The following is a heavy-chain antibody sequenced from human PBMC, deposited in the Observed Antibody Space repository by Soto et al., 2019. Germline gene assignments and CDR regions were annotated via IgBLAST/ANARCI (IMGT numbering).Heavy chain of an antibody. D-gene: IGHD3-10*01. CDR3: AEDNGIYYYGSGMSAFDI. Sequence: GGSLRLSCAASGFTFDDYAMHWVRQAPGKGLEWVSGISWNSAYIGYAGSVKGRFTISRDNAKNSLSLQMNSLRAEDTALYYCAEDNGIYYYGSGMSAFDIWGQGTMVTVSS. CDR2: ISWNSAYI. J-gene: IGHJ3*02. CDR1: GFTFDDYA. V-gene: IGHV3-9*01.